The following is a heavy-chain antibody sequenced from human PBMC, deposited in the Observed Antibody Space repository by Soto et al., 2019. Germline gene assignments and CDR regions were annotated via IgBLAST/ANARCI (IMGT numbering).Heavy chain of an antibody. D-gene: IGHD1-26*01. CDR2: INAGNGNT. CDR1: GYTFTSYA. Sequence: GASVKVSCKASGYTFTSYAMHWVRQAPGQRLEWMGWINAGNGNTKYSQKFQGRVTITRDTSASTAYMELSSLRPEDTAVYYCAIGKWELAHFDYWGQGTLVTVSS. V-gene: IGHV1-3*01. J-gene: IGHJ4*02. CDR3: AIGKWELAHFDY.